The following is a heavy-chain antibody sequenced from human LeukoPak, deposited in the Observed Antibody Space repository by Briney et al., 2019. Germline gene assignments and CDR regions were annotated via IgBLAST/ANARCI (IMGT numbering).Heavy chain of an antibody. CDR3: AREEAGGMDV. J-gene: IGHJ6*04. Sequence: GASVKVSCKAAGYTFTSYGISWVRQAPGQGLEWMGWISAYNGNTNYAQKHQGRGTMTTDTSTSTAYMELRSLRSGDTAVYYCAREEAGGMDVWGKGTTVTVSS. D-gene: IGHD6-19*01. V-gene: IGHV1-18*04. CDR2: ISAYNGNT. CDR1: GYTFTSYG.